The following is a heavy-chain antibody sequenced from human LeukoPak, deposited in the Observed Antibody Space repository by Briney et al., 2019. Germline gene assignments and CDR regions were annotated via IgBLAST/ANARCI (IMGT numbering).Heavy chain of an antibody. Sequence: GESLKISCKGSGYSFTSYWIVLVRQMPGKGLEWMGIIYPGDSDTRYSPSFQGQVTISADKSISTAYLQWSSLKDSDTAMYYCARWNYDILTGYYNYFDYCGQGTLVTVSS. CDR3: ARWNYDILTGYYNYFDY. J-gene: IGHJ4*02. V-gene: IGHV5-51*01. CDR1: GYSFTSYW. CDR2: IYPGDSDT. D-gene: IGHD3-9*01.